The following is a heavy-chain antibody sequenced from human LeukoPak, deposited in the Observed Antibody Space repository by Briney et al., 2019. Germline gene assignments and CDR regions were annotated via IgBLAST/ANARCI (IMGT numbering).Heavy chain of an antibody. J-gene: IGHJ4*02. V-gene: IGHV4-38-2*02. CDR2: IYHSGST. D-gene: IGHD7-27*01. CDR1: GYSISSGYY. CDR3: AGLGLSLDY. Sequence: PLETLSLTCTVSGYSISSGYYWGWIRQPPGKGLEWIGSIYHSGSTYYNPSLKSRVTISVDTSKNQFSLKLSSVTAADTAVYYCAGLGLSLDYWGQGTLVTVSS.